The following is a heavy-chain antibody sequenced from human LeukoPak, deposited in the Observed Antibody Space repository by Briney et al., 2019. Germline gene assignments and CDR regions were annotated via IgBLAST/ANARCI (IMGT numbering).Heavy chain of an antibody. D-gene: IGHD3-10*01. V-gene: IGHV5-51*01. CDR1: GYSFTSYW. J-gene: IGHJ4*02. CDR2: LYSGDSDT. CDR3: ARRRTGLSFDY. Sequence: PGESLKISCKGSGYSFTSYWNAWVRQMPGKGLEWMGILYSGDSDTTYSPSFQGQVTISADKSISTAYLQWSSLKASDTAMYYCARRRTGLSFDYWGQGTLVTVSS.